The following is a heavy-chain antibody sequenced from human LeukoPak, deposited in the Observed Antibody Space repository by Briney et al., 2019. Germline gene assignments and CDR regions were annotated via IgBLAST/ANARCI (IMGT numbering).Heavy chain of an antibody. D-gene: IGHD2-15*01. CDR1: GYTFTSYG. Sequence: ASVKVSCKASGYTFTSYGISWVRQAPGQGLEWMGWISAYNGNTNYAQKLQGRVTMTTDTSTSTAYMELRSLRSDDTAVYCCARGGIYCSGGSCYSEPLPLDYWGQGTLVTVSS. CDR3: ARGGIYCSGGSCYSEPLPLDY. CDR2: ISAYNGNT. J-gene: IGHJ4*02. V-gene: IGHV1-18*04.